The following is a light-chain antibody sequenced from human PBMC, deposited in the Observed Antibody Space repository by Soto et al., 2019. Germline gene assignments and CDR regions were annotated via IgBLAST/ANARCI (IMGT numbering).Light chain of an antibody. CDR3: QQYGSSPFT. CDR2: GAS. Sequence: EIVLTQSPGTLSLSPGERATLSCRASQSISSTYLAWYQQKLGQAPRLLSYGASSRATGIPDRFSGSGSGTDFTLTISRLEPEDFAVSYCQQYGSSPFTFGPGTKVDIK. J-gene: IGKJ3*01. V-gene: IGKV3-20*01. CDR1: QSISSTY.